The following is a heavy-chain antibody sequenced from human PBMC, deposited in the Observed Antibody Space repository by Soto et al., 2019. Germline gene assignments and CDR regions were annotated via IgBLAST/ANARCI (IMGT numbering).Heavy chain of an antibody. Sequence: QVQLQESGPGLVKPSETLSLTCAVSGDSISSYYCMWIRQPPGKGLESIGYLYYGRSANYNPSLKSRVTLSVDTSTNQCSLXXSSMTAADTAVYYCALRSMAVVPEYWGQGTLVTVSS. CDR1: GDSISSYY. J-gene: IGHJ4*02. CDR3: ALRSMAVVPEY. V-gene: IGHV4-59*01. D-gene: IGHD3-22*01. CDR2: LYYGRSA.